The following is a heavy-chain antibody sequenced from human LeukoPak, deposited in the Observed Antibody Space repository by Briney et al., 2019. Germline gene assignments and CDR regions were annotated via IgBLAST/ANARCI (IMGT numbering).Heavy chain of an antibody. D-gene: IGHD3-9*01. Sequence: SETLSLTCAVYGGSFSGYYWSWIRQPPGKGLEWFGEINHSGSTNYNPSLKSRVTISVDTSKNQFSLKLSSVTAADTAVYYCARFPFRVLRYFDWLADFDYWGQGTLVTVSS. V-gene: IGHV4-34*01. CDR3: ARFPFRVLRYFDWLADFDY. J-gene: IGHJ4*02. CDR1: GGSFSGYY. CDR2: INHSGST.